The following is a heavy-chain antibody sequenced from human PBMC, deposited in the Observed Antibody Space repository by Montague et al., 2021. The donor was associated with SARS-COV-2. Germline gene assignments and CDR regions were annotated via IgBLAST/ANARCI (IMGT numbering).Heavy chain of an antibody. J-gene: IGHJ6*03. Sequence: SETLSLTCAAHGGSFSTYSWKWIRQPPGKGLEWIGEIHHGGSTNYNPSLKSRVTISADTSKNQFSLKLTSVAAADTAVYYCARLGDGVVPSPILGVGPYYSYYCMDVWGKGTTVTVSS. CDR2: IHHGGST. CDR1: GGSFSTYS. CDR3: ARLGDGVVPSPILGVGPYYSYYCMDV. D-gene: IGHD3-10*01. V-gene: IGHV4-34*01.